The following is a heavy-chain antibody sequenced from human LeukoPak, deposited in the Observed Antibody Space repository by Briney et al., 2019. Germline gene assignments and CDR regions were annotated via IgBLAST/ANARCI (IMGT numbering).Heavy chain of an antibody. J-gene: IGHJ4*02. D-gene: IGHD3-10*01. Sequence: PGGSLRLSCAASGFTFTSYAMSWVRQAPGKGLEWVSAISGSGGSTYYADSVKGRFTISRDNSKNTLYLQMNSLRAADTAVYYCAKDRFGELYLNYFDYWGQGTLVTVSS. CDR1: GFTFTSYA. CDR2: ISGSGGST. V-gene: IGHV3-23*01. CDR3: AKDRFGELYLNYFDY.